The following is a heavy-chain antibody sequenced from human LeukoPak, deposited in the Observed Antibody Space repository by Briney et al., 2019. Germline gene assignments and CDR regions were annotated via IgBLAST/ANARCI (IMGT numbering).Heavy chain of an antibody. CDR2: IGAAGANT. Sequence: GGSLRLSCAASGFRFRNHDMHWVRQAPGKGLEFVSSIGAAGANTFYADSVKGRFTISRDNSKSTMYLQMDGLRPEDSAVFYCARELGGTKTGGFDIWGQGTVVTVSS. V-gene: IGHV3-64*02. CDR1: GFRFRNHD. J-gene: IGHJ3*02. CDR3: ARELGGTKTGGFDI. D-gene: IGHD1-14*01.